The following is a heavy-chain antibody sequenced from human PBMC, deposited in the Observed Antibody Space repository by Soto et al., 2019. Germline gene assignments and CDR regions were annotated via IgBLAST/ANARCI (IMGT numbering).Heavy chain of an antibody. CDR3: AKDSSYYYDSSGYYYFDY. CDR1: GFTFSSYA. CDR2: ISGSGGST. V-gene: IGHV3-23*01. D-gene: IGHD3-22*01. Sequence: GGSLRLSCAASGFTFSSYAMSWVRQAPGRGLEWVSAISGSGGSTYYADSVKGRFTISRDNSKNTLYLQMNSLRAEDTAVYYCAKDSSYYYDSSGYYYFDYWGQGTLVTVSS. J-gene: IGHJ4*02.